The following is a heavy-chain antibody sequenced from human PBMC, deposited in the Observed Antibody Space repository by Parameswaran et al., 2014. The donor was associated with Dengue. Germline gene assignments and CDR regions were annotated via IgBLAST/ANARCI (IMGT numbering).Heavy chain of an antibody. CDR2: IYYSGST. J-gene: IGHJ6*01. CDR3: ARGRYCSGTNCYDEDRNYYYYGMDV. D-gene: IGHD2-2*01. Sequence: RWIRQPPGKGLEWIGYIYYSGSTFYNPSLKSRLTISLGTSRNQFSLKLSSVTAADTAVYYCARGRYCSGTNCYDEDRNYYYYGMDVW. V-gene: IGHV4-31*02.